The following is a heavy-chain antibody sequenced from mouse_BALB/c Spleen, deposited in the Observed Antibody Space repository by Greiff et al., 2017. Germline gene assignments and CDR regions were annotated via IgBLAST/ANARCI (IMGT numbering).Heavy chain of an antibody. CDR1: GFSLTSYD. J-gene: IGHJ4*01. D-gene: IGHD3-3*01. CDR3: VRDRDAMDY. V-gene: IGHV2-9-2*01. Sequence: QVTLKESGPGLVAPSQSLSITCTVSGFSLTSYDISWIRQPPGKGLEWLGVIWTGGGTNYNSAFMSRLSISKDNSKSQVFLKMNSLQTDDTAIYYCVRDRDAMDYWGQGTSVTVSS. CDR2: IWTGGGT.